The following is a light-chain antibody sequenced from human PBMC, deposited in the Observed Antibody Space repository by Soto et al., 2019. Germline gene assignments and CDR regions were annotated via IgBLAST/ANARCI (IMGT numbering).Light chain of an antibody. CDR3: QQYGSSPPRT. J-gene: IGKJ1*01. CDR1: QSVSSY. CDR2: GAS. V-gene: IGKV3-20*01. Sequence: IVLTQSPATLSLSPGERATLSCRASQSVSSYLAWYQQKPGQAPRLLIYGASTRATDVPDRFSGSGSGADFTLSISRLEPEDFAVYYCQQYGSSPPRTGGQGTKVDIK.